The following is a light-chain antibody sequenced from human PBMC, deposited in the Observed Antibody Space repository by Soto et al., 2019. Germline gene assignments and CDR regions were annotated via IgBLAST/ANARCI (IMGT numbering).Light chain of an antibody. CDR1: QTVERW. CDR2: DVS. V-gene: IGKV1-5*01. Sequence: DIQMPQPPSPLSASLGDRVTITCRASQTVERWLAWYQQKPGKAPNLLISDVSSLESGVPSRFSGSGSATEFTLTISGLQPDDFVTYYCQQYKDSMWTFGQGTKVDIK. J-gene: IGKJ1*01. CDR3: QQYKDSMWT.